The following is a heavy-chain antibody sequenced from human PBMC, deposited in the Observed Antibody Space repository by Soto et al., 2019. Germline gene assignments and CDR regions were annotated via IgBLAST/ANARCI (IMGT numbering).Heavy chain of an antibody. CDR3: ARRYSSGFDF. V-gene: IGHV4-39*01. CDR1: GGSISSSSYY. D-gene: IGHD6-19*01. CDR2: IYYSGST. J-gene: IGHJ4*02. Sequence: LSLTCTVSGGSISSSSYYWGWIRQPPGKGLEWIGSIYYSGSTYYNPSLKSRVTISVDTSKNQFSLKLSSVTAADTAVYYCARRYSSGFDFWGQGTLVTVSS.